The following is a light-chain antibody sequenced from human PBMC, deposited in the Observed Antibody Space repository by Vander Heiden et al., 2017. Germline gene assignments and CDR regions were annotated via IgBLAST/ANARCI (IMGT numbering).Light chain of an antibody. CDR3: QKYETFPYT. CDR1: QNSANG. Sequence: DIQMSQALLTLSASVWDRVIITFRASQNSANGLGWYQQRPGEAPELLISDASTLRAGVRARFSGSGSGTEFTLTIAGLQPDDLASYYCQKYETFPYTFGQGTKLEIK. J-gene: IGKJ2*01. V-gene: IGKV1-5*01. CDR2: DAS.